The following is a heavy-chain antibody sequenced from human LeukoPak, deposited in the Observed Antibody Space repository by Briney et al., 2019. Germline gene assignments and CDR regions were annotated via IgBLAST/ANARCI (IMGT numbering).Heavy chain of an antibody. D-gene: IGHD2-15*01. CDR1: GYSFTSYW. CDR2: IYPGDSDT. Sequence: GESLKISCKGSGYSFTSYWIGWVRQMPGKGLEWMGIIYPGDSDTRYSPSFQGQVTISADKSISTAYPQWSSLKASDTAMYYCARLSYCSGGSCPSRDYYFDYWGQGTLVTVSS. J-gene: IGHJ4*02. CDR3: ARLSYCSGGSCPSRDYYFDY. V-gene: IGHV5-51*01.